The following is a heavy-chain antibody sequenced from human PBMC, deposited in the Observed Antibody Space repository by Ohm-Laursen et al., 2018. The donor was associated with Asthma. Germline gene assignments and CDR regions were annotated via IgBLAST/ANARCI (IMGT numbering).Heavy chain of an antibody. CDR2: IWYDGSNK. CDR3: ARGTNNGGNSAFDY. Sequence: SLRLSCSASGFTFSSYGMHWVRQAPGKGPEWVAVIWYDGSNKYYADSVKGRFTISRDNSKNTLYLQMNSLRAEDTAVYYCARGTNNGGNSAFDYWGQGTLVTVSS. J-gene: IGHJ4*02. CDR1: GFTFSSYG. D-gene: IGHD4-23*01. V-gene: IGHV3-33*01.